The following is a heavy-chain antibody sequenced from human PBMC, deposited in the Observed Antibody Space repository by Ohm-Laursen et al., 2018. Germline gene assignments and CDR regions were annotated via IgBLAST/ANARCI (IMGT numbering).Heavy chain of an antibody. D-gene: IGHD3-3*01. CDR2: MNPNSGNT. CDR3: ARGLTYYDFWSGYPMDV. Sequence: ASVKVSCKVSGYTFTSYDINWVRQAAGQGLEWMGWMNPNSGNTVYAQRFQGRVTMTRTTSISTAYMELTSLRSEDTAVYYCARGLTYYDFWSGYPMDVWGQGTTVTVSS. CDR1: GYTFTSYD. J-gene: IGHJ6*02. V-gene: IGHV1-8*01.